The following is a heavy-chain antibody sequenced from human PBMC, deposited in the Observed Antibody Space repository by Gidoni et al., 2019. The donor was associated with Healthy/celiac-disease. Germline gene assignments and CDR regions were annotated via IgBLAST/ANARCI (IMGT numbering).Heavy chain of an antibody. D-gene: IGHD7-27*01. CDR2: ISSSMSYI. CDR3: ARDSFILGTQRRNDAFDI. V-gene: IGHV3-21*01. Sequence: EVQLVESGGGLVKPGGSLRLSCAASGFPFSSYSMNWVRQAPGKGLEWVSSISSSMSYIYYADSVKGRFTISRDNAKNALYLQMNSLRAEDTAVYYWARDSFILGTQRRNDAFDIWGQGTMVTGSS. J-gene: IGHJ3*02. CDR1: GFPFSSYS.